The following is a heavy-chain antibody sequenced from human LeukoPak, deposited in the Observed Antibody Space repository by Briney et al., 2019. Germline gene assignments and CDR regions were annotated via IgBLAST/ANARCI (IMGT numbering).Heavy chain of an antibody. Sequence: GGSLRLSCASSGFTFSSYAVSWVRQAAGRGLEWVSAISGSGGSAYYADSVKGRFTISRDNSKNTLYLQMNSLRAEDTAVYYCAKLEQYYYDSSGYSNWGQGTLVTVSS. V-gene: IGHV3-23*01. CDR3: AKLEQYYYDSSGYSN. D-gene: IGHD3-22*01. CDR1: GFTFSSYA. J-gene: IGHJ4*02. CDR2: ISGSGGSA.